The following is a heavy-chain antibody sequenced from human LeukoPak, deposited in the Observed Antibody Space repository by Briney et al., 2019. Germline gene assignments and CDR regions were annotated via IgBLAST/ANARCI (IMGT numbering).Heavy chain of an antibody. D-gene: IGHD1-26*01. Sequence: GRSLRLSCAASGFTFSSYGMHWVRQAPGKRLEWVAVISYDGSNKYYADSVKGRFTISRDNSKNTLYLQMNSLRAEDTAVYYCAKDGGSYSPAEYFQHWGQGTLVTVSS. CDR1: GFTFSSYG. CDR3: AKDGGSYSPAEYFQH. V-gene: IGHV3-30*18. J-gene: IGHJ1*01. CDR2: ISYDGSNK.